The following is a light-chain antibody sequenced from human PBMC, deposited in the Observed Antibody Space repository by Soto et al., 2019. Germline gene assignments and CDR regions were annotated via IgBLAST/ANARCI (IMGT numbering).Light chain of an antibody. CDR2: EVS. J-gene: IGLJ2*01. Sequence: QSALTQPASVSGSPGQSITISCTGTSSDVGSHNLVSWYQQHPGKAPKLMIYEVSKRPSGVSNRFSGSKSGNTASLTISGLQAEDEADYYCCSYAGSSTFHVVFGGGTKVTVL. V-gene: IGLV2-23*02. CDR3: CSYAGSSTFHVV. CDR1: SSDVGSHNL.